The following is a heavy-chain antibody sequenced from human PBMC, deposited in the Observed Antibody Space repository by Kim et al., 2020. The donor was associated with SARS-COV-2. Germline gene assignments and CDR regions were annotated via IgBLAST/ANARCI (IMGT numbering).Heavy chain of an antibody. D-gene: IGHD3-16*01. CDR2: VYYSGTM. Sequence: SETLSLTCTVSGGSISHYYWNWIRQSPGKKLEWIAYVYYSGTMNYNPSLKSRATISLDISKKQFSLQLTSVTAADTAVYYCARDGAEDDAFDVWGQGTLV. J-gene: IGHJ3*01. CDR1: GGSISHYY. CDR3: ARDGAEDDAFDV. V-gene: IGHV4-59*01.